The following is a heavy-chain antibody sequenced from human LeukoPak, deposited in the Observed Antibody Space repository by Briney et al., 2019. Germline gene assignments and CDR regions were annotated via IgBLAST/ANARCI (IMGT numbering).Heavy chain of an antibody. CDR1: GGSISSYY. Sequence: PSETLSLTCTVSGGSISSYYWSWIRQPPGKGLEWIGYIYYSGSTNYNPSLKSRVTISVDTSKNQFSLKLGSVTAADTAVYYCARGIYGDYYFDYWGQGTLVTVSS. CDR2: IYYSGST. V-gene: IGHV4-59*01. D-gene: IGHD4-17*01. CDR3: ARGIYGDYYFDY. J-gene: IGHJ4*02.